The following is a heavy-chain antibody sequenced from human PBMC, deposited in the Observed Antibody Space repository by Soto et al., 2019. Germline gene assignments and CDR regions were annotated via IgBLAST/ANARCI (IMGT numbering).Heavy chain of an antibody. D-gene: IGHD3-10*01. CDR2: IDSNGGT. J-gene: IGHJ6*02. V-gene: IGHV4-59*08. CDR1: DDSSSSYK. Sequence: SATLSLTCTVSDDSSSSYKWSWMRQPPGRRLEWIGYIDSNGGTSYNPSLQSRVTISIDTSTKQFSLKLSSVTAADTAVYYCVRQGFGRLHGLVDVWGQGTTVT. CDR3: VRQGFGRLHGLVDV.